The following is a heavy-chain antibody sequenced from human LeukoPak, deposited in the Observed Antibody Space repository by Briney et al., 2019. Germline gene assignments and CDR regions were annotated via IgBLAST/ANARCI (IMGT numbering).Heavy chain of an antibody. D-gene: IGHD3-9*01. CDR1: GFTFSSYA. V-gene: IGHV3-21*06. CDR3: ARPARRYFDSPIDY. J-gene: IGHJ4*02. CDR2: ISSGSTYI. Sequence: GGSLRLSCAASGFTFSSYAMSWVRQAPGKGLEWVSSISSGSTYIYYADSVKGRFTISRDNAKNSLYLQMNSLRAEDTAVYYCARPARRYFDSPIDYWGQGTLVTVSS.